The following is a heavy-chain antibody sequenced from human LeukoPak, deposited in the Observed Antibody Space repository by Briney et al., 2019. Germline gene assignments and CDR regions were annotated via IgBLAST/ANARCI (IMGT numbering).Heavy chain of an antibody. J-gene: IGHJ1*01. Sequence: SETLSLTCTVSGGSISSGGYYWSWIRQHPGKGLEWIGYIYYSGSTYYNPSLKSRVTISVDTSKNQFSLKLSSVTAADTAVYYCARGSSDGIVQDWGQGTLVSVSS. D-gene: IGHD2-21*01. CDR3: ARGSSDGIVQD. CDR2: IYYSGST. CDR1: GGSISSGGYY. V-gene: IGHV4-31*03.